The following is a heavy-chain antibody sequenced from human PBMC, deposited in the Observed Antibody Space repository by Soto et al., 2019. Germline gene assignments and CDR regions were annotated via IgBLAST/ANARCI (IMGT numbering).Heavy chain of an antibody. Sequence: QLQLQESGSGLVKPSQTLSLTCAVSGGSISSGGYSWSWIRQPPGKGLEWIGYIYHSGSTYYHPSLKTRGTISVDRSKNQVSLKLSSVTAADTAVYYCASLYGDPGGYDFDYWGQGTLVTVSS. CDR2: IYHSGST. V-gene: IGHV4-30-2*01. D-gene: IGHD4-17*01. CDR3: ASLYGDPGGYDFDY. CDR1: GGSISSGGYS. J-gene: IGHJ4*02.